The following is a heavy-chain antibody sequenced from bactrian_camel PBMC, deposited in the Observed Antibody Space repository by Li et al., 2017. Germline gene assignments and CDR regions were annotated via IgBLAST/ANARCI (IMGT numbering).Heavy chain of an antibody. V-gene: IGHV3S53*01. D-gene: IGHD5*01. J-gene: IGHJ4*01. CDR1: GYVMRTNQ. CDR2: IAGDGRT. Sequence: HVQLVESGGGSVQAGGSLRLSCVASGYVMRTNQVAWFRQGPGKEREGVAAIAGDGRTDYADSVKGRFTISRDNAEKTVYLQMNQLRPEDTGLYFCANVPPTSLAVGLGARGQGTQVTVS.